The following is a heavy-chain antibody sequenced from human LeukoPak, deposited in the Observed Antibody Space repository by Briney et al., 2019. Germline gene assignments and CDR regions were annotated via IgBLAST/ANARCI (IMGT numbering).Heavy chain of an antibody. CDR3: ARDRGIDYGDRLYMDV. D-gene: IGHD4-17*01. CDR2: IYHSGST. Sequence: YPSETLSLTCTVSGDSISGFTYYWGWLRQPPGKGLEWIGSIYHSGSTYYNPSLKSRVTISVDTSKNQFSLKLSSVTAADTAVYYCARDRGIDYGDRLYMDVWGEGTTVTISS. J-gene: IGHJ6*03. V-gene: IGHV4-39*07. CDR1: GDSISGFTYY.